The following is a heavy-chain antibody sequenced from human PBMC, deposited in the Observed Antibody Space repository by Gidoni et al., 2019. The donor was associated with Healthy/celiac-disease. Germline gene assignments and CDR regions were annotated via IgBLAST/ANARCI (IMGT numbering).Heavy chain of an antibody. CDR2: ISWNSGSI. J-gene: IGHJ5*02. Sequence: EVPLVESGGGLVQPGRSLRLSCEASGFTFDDYAMHWVRQAPGKGLGWVSGISWNSGSIGYADSVKGRFTISIDNAKNSLYLQMNSLRAEDTALYYCAKGRYSSSYDHYNWFDPWGQGTLVTVSS. CDR1: GFTFDDYA. CDR3: AKGRYSSSYDHYNWFDP. V-gene: IGHV3-9*01. D-gene: IGHD6-13*01.